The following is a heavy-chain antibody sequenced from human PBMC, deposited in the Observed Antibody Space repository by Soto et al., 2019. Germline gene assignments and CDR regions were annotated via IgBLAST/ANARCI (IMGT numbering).Heavy chain of an antibody. Sequence: EVPLVESGGGLVQPGGSLRLSCAASGFTVSSNYMSWVRQAPGKGLEWVSVIYSGGSTYYADSVKGRFTISRDNSKNTLYLQMNSLRAEDTAVYYCARDRGYFDWFNRYYYYYGMDVWGQGTTVTVSS. D-gene: IGHD3-9*01. V-gene: IGHV3-66*01. J-gene: IGHJ6*02. CDR1: GFTVSSNY. CDR3: ARDRGYFDWFNRYYYYYGMDV. CDR2: IYSGGST.